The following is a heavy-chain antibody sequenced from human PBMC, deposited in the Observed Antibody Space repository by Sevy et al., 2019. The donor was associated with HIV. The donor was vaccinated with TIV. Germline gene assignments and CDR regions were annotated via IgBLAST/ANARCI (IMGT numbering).Heavy chain of an antibody. CDR3: AKEGGGYNYDSSGLLDN. CDR1: GFTFRTYA. V-gene: IGHV3-23*01. CDR2: ISGSGAST. J-gene: IGHJ4*02. Sequence: GGSLRLSCAASGFTFRTYAMTWVRQAPGKGLDWVSAISGSGASTYYPDSVKGRFTISRDNSKNALYLQMNSLRAEDTAVYYCAKEGGGYNYDSSGLLDNWGQGTLVTVSS. D-gene: IGHD3-22*01.